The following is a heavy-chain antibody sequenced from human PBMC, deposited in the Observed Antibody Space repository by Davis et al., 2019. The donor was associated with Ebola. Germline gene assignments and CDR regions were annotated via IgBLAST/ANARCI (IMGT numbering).Heavy chain of an antibody. J-gene: IGHJ6*04. Sequence: MPSETLSLTCAVYGGSFSGYYWSWIRQPPGKGLEWIGEINHSGSTNYNPSLKSRVTISVDTSKNQFSLKLSSVTAADTAVYYCARTLPADGMDVWGKGTTVTVSS. V-gene: IGHV4-34*01. CDR2: INHSGST. CDR3: ARTLPADGMDV. CDR1: GGSFSGYY.